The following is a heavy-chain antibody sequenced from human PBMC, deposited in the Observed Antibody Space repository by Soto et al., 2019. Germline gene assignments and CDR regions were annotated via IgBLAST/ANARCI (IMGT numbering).Heavy chain of an antibody. V-gene: IGHV4-59*01. D-gene: IGHD1-26*01. CDR1: GGSSSSYY. J-gene: IGHJ5*02. CDR2: VSYSGST. Sequence: LETLSLTCSVSGGSSSSYYWSWIRQPPGKELEWIGYVSYSGSTNYNPSLKSRVTISADTSKNQFSLKLNSVTAADTAVYYCARVLSGYTVSYYPNWFDPWGQGTLVTVSS. CDR3: ARVLSGYTVSYYPNWFDP.